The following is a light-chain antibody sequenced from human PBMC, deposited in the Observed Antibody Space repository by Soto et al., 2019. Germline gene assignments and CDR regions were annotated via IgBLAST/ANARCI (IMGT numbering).Light chain of an antibody. V-gene: IGLV3-21*02. J-gene: IGLJ1*01. Sequence: SYVLTQPPSVSVAPGQTARITCGGNNIGSKSVHWYQQKPGQAPVLVVDDDSDRPSGIPGRFSGSNSGNTATLTISRVEAGDEADYFCHVWDSSSEHVFGTGTKLTVL. CDR3: HVWDSSSEHV. CDR2: DDS. CDR1: NIGSKS.